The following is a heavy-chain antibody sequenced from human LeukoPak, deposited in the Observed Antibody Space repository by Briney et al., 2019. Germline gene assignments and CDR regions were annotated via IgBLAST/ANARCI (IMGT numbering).Heavy chain of an antibody. CDR3: ARVTDYYDSSGYYSLGAFDI. V-gene: IGHV4-59*01. CDR2: IYYSGST. Sequence: SETLSLTCTVSGGSISSYYWSWIRQPPGKGLEWIGYIYYSGSTNYNPSLKSRVTISVATSKNQFSLKLSSVTAADTAVYYCARVTDYYDSSGYYSLGAFDIWGQGTMVTVSS. J-gene: IGHJ3*02. D-gene: IGHD3-22*01. CDR1: GGSISSYY.